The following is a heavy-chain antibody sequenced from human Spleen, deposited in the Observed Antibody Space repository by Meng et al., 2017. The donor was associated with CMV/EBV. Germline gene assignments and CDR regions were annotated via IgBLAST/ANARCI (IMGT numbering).Heavy chain of an antibody. J-gene: IGHJ4*02. CDR1: GFTFSNYA. CDR2: VSRSGANT. CDR3: AKRYSSAWYYFDY. Sequence: CATSGFTFSNYALTWVRQAPGKGLEWVSTVSRSGANTYYADSVRGRFTISRDNSRNTVYLQMNSLRAEDTALYYCAKRYSSAWYYFDYWGQGTLVTVSS. D-gene: IGHD6-13*01. V-gene: IGHV3-23*01.